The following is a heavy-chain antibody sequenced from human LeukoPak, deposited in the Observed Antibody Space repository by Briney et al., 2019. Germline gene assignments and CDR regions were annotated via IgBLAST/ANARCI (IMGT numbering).Heavy chain of an antibody. V-gene: IGHV3-21*01. CDR2: ISSSSSYI. Sequence: GGSLRLSCAASGFTFSSYSMNWVRQAPGKGLEWVSSISSSSSYIYYADSVKGRFTISRDNAKNSLYLQMNSLRAEDTAVYYCARLLPLYYDSSGYYMDVWGKGTTVTVSS. CDR1: GFTFSSYS. J-gene: IGHJ6*03. D-gene: IGHD3-22*01. CDR3: ARLLPLYYDSSGYYMDV.